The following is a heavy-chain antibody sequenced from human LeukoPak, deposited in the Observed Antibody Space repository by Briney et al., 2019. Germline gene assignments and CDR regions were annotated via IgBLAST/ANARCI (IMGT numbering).Heavy chain of an antibody. CDR1: GYTFTSYY. J-gene: IGHJ3*02. CDR3: ASEDSSGWDAFDI. V-gene: IGHV1-46*01. CDR2: INPSGGST. Sequence: GASVKVSCEASGYTFTSYYMHWVRQAPGQGLEWMGIINPSGGSTSYAQKFQGRVTMTRDTSTSTVYMELSSLRSEDTAVYYCASEDSSGWDAFDIWGQGTMVTVSS. D-gene: IGHD6-19*01.